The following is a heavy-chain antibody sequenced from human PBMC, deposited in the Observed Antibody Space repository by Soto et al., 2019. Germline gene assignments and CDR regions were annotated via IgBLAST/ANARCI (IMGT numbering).Heavy chain of an antibody. CDR1: GGPYSTVY. CDR2: IYGGGSH. V-gene: IGHV4-59*01. J-gene: IGHJ3*02. D-gene: IGHD2-2*02. Sequence: PSESLSLTYSVCGGPYSTVYWHGTRQSPTRGLEWIGYIYGGGSHNYNPSVNSRVTISLDASKKQFSLSLRSVTAADTAIYYCATKLLYATFDDAFXIWGQGTMVTVSS. CDR3: ATKLLYATFDDAFXI.